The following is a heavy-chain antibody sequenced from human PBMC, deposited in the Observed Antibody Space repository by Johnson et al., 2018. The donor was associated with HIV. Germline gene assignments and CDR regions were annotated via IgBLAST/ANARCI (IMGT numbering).Heavy chain of an antibody. CDR2: IDSGGTT. CDR1: GISVSVNY. CDR3: ARGPPIMITFGGVTKDAFDI. V-gene: IGHV3-66*01. J-gene: IGHJ3*02. D-gene: IGHD3-16*01. Sequence: VQLVESGGDLVQSGGSLRLSCAVSGISVSVNYMSWVRQAPGKGLEWVSLIDSGGTTNYEDSVKGRFTFSRDNSKNTMYLQMNSLRAEDTAVYYCARGPPIMITFGGVTKDAFDIWGQGTMVTVSS.